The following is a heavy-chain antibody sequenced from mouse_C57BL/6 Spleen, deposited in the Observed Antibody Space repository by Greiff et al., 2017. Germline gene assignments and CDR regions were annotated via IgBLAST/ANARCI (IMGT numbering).Heavy chain of an antibody. J-gene: IGHJ1*03. D-gene: IGHD2-4*01. CDR1: GYTFTSYW. V-gene: IGHV1-64*01. CDR2: IHPNSGST. CDR3: ARSGYDDGGGYFDV. Sequence: QVQLQQPGAELVKPGASVKLSCKASGYTFTSYWMHWVKQRPGQGLEWIGMIHPNSGSTNYNEKFKSKATLTVDKSSSTAYMQLSSLTSEDSAVYYCARSGYDDGGGYFDVWGTGTTVTVSS.